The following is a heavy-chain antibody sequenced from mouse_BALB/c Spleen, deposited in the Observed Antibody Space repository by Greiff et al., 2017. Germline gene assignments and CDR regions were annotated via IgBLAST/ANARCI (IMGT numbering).Heavy chain of an antibody. CDR1: GFSLTSYG. CDR3: ARGTTGYAMDY. D-gene: IGHD2-12*01. V-gene: IGHV2-2*02. J-gene: IGHJ4*01. Sequence: QVHVKQSGPGLVQPSQSLSITCTVSGFSLTSYGVHWVRQSPGKGLEWLGVIWSGGSTDYNAAFISRLSISKDNSKSQVFFKMNSLQANDTAIYYCARGTTGYAMDYWGQGTSVTVSS. CDR2: IWSGGST.